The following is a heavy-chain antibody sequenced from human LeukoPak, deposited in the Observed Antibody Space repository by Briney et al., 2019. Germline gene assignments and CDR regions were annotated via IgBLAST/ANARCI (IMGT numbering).Heavy chain of an antibody. CDR3: ARLISGGSGSSQDY. CDR1: GYTFTGYY. V-gene: IGHV1-2*02. D-gene: IGHD3-10*01. CDR2: INPNSGGT. J-gene: IGHJ4*02. Sequence: PQASVKVSCKASGYTFTGYYMHWVRQAPGQGLEWMGWINPNSGGTNYAQKFQGRVTMTRDTSISTAYMELSRLRSDDTAVYYCARLISGGSGSSQDYWGQGTLVTVSS.